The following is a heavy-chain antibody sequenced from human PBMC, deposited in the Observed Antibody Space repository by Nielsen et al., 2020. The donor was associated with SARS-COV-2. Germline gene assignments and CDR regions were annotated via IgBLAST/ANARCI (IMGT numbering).Heavy chain of an antibody. Sequence: ASVKVSCKASGYTFTTYAIHWVRQAPGQRLEWMGWINAGNDITKYSQRFQGRVTITADESTSTAYMELSSLRSEDTAVYYCARDKPLYYYDSSTYLDALDIWGQGTMVTVSS. CDR2: INAGNDIT. V-gene: IGHV1-3*01. J-gene: IGHJ3*02. CDR1: GYTFTTYA. CDR3: ARDKPLYYYDSSTYLDALDI. D-gene: IGHD3-22*01.